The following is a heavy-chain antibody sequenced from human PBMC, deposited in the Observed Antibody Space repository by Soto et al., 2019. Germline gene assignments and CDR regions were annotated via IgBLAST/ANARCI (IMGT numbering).Heavy chain of an antibody. Sequence: SFRTLVNPEKTRTLTCTFSGFSLITKGVCVGWILQPPGKALEWLALIYWDDDKRYSPSLKSRLTITKDTSKNQVVLTMTNMDPVDTATYYCAHSPYQLPNNWFDPWGQGTLVTVSS. V-gene: IGHV2-5*02. CDR1: GFSLITKGVC. D-gene: IGHD2-2*01. CDR3: AHSPYQLPNNWFDP. CDR2: IYWDDDK. J-gene: IGHJ5*02.